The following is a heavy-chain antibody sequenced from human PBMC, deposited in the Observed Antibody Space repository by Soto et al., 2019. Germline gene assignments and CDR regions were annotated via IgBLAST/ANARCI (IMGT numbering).Heavy chain of an antibody. D-gene: IGHD1-26*01. J-gene: IGHJ4*02. CDR2: IYTSGST. V-gene: IGHV4-4*07. Sequence: PSETLSLTCTVSGGSISSYYWSWIRQPAGKGLEWIGRIYTSGSTNYNPSLKSRVTMSVDTSKNQFSLKLSSVTAADTAVYYCARDSGSYGEVGWYFDYWGQGTLVTVSS. CDR3: ARDSGSYGEVGWYFDY. CDR1: GGSISSYY.